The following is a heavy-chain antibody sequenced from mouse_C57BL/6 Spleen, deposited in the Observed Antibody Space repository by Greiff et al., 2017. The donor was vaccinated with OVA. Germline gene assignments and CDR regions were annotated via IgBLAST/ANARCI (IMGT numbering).Heavy chain of an antibody. CDR3: TTFYYGNYVAY. V-gene: IGHV14-1*01. D-gene: IGHD2-1*01. J-gene: IGHJ3*01. CDR2: IDPEDGDN. Sequence: VQLQQSGAELVRPGASVKLSCTASGFNIKDYYMHWVKQRPEQGLEWIGRIDPEDGDNEYAPKFQGKATMTADTCSNTAYLQLSSLTSEDTAVYYCTTFYYGNYVAYWGQGTLVTVSA. CDR1: GFNIKDYY.